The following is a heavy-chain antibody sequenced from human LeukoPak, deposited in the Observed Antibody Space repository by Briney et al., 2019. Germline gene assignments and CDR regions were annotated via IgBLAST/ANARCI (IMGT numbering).Heavy chain of an antibody. J-gene: IGHJ5*02. D-gene: IGHD2-15*01. V-gene: IGHV3-33*03. CDR2: IWHDGTEK. Sequence: GGSLRLSCATSGFTFSSYGMHWVRQAPGKGLEWVAVIWHDGTEKHYADSVKGRFAISRDSSRATLYLQMSSLRAEDTAIYYCAKGLGVGYCSGGSCYNNWLDPWGQGTLVTVSS. CDR1: GFTFSSYG. CDR3: AKGLGVGYCSGGSCYNNWLDP.